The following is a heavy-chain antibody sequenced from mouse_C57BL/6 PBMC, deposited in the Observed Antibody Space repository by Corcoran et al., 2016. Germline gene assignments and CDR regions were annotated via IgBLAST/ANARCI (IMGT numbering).Heavy chain of an antibody. J-gene: IGHJ4*01. CDR3: ARKDGGAMDY. V-gene: IGHV1-26*01. Sequence: EVQLQQSGPELVKPGASVKISCKASGYTFNDYYMNWVKQSHGKSLEWIGDSNPNNGGTSYNQKFKGKATLTVDKSSSTAYMELRSLTSEDSAVYYCARKDGGAMDYWGQGTSVTVSS. CDR1: GYTFNDYY. CDR2: SNPNNGGT.